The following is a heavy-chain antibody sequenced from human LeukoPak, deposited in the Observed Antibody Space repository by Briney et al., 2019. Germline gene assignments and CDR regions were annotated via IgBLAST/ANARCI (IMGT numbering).Heavy chain of an antibody. CDR2: IYYSGST. CDR3: ASVYSRSSYYLAD. D-gene: IGHD6-13*01. J-gene: IGHJ4*02. Sequence: SETLSLTCTVSGGSISSSSYYWGWIRQPPGKGLEWIGSIYYSGSTYYNPSLKSRVTISVDTSKNQFSLKLSSVTAADTAVYYCASVYSRSSYYLADWGQGTLVTVSS. V-gene: IGHV4-39*07. CDR1: GGSISSSSYY.